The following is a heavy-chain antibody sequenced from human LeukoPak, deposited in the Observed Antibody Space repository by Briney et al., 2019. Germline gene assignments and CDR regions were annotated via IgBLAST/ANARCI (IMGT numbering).Heavy chain of an antibody. CDR3: ARHEGTSGWPFDY. D-gene: IGHD6-19*01. V-gene: IGHV4-39*01. CDR1: GGSVSSSSYY. Sequence: SETLSLTCTVSGGSVSSSSYYWGWIRQPPGKGLEWIGNIYYSGSTDCNPSLKSRVTISVDTSKNQFSLMLTSVTAADTADYYCARHEGTSGWPFDYWGQGTLVTVSS. J-gene: IGHJ4*02. CDR2: IYYSGST.